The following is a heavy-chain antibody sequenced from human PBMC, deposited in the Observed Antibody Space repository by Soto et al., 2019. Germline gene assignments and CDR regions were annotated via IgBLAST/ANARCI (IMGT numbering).Heavy chain of an antibody. CDR2: INAGNGNA. J-gene: IGHJ5*02. D-gene: IGHD3-9*01. CDR3: AILRYFGEGMGFDP. CDR1: GYTFTNYA. Sequence: ASVNVSCKASGYTFTNYAMHWVRQAPGQRLEWMGWINAGNGNAKYSQKFQGRVTITRDTSASTDYMELSSLRSEDTAVYSCAILRYFGEGMGFDPWGQGTLVTVSS. V-gene: IGHV1-3*01.